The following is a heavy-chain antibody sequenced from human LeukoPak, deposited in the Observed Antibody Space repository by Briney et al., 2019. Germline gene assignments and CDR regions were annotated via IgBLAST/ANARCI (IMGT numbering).Heavy chain of an antibody. J-gene: IGHJ3*01. D-gene: IGHD3-10*01. CDR1: GFSFSSYA. V-gene: IGHV3-23*01. CDR3: AKRKFYGSGSVFVSHAFDF. Sequence: PGGSLTLSCAASGFSFSSYAMSWVRQTPGKGLDWVSAVSGSGTGTFYDNSVKGRFTISRDNSKNTLYLQMNDLRAEDTAIYYCAKRKFYGSGSVFVSHAFDFWGQGTMVTVSS. CDR2: VSGSGTGT.